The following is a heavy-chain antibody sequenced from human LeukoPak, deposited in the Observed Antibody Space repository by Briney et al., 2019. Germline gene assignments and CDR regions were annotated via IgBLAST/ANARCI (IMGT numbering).Heavy chain of an antibody. CDR2: IRYDGSNK. J-gene: IGHJ6*02. CDR3: AKDTDDFIVVVVAADDNYYGMDV. Sequence: TGGSLRLSCAASGFTFSSYGMHWVRQAPGKGLEWVAFIRYDGSNKYYAGSVKGRFTISRDNSKNTLYLQMNSLRAEDTAVYYCAKDTDDFIVVVVAADDNYYGMDVWGQGTTVTVSS. CDR1: GFTFSSYG. D-gene: IGHD2-15*01. V-gene: IGHV3-30*02.